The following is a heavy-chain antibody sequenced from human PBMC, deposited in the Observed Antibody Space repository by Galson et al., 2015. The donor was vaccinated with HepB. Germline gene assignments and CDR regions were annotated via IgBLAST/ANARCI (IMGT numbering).Heavy chain of an antibody. CDR3: AKDTYEFFAFDI. Sequence: SLRLSCAASGFTFSSYAMSWVRQAPGKGLEWVSAISGSGGSTYYADSVKGRFTISRDNSKNTLYLQMNSLRAEDTAVYYCAKDTYEFFAFDIWGQGTMVTVSS. CDR2: ISGSGGST. CDR1: GFTFSSYA. V-gene: IGHV3-23*01. D-gene: IGHD3-3*01. J-gene: IGHJ3*02.